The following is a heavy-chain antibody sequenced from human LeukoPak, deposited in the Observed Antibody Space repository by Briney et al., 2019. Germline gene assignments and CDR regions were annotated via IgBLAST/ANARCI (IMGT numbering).Heavy chain of an antibody. Sequence: ASVKVSCKVSGYTLTELSMHWVRQAPGKGLEWMGGFDPEDGETIYAQKFQGRVTMTEDTSTDTAYMELSSLRSEDTAVYYCARDLDGSGSSFFDYWGQGTLVTVSS. V-gene: IGHV1-24*01. J-gene: IGHJ4*02. D-gene: IGHD3-10*01. CDR2: FDPEDGET. CDR3: ARDLDGSGSSFFDY. CDR1: GYTLTELS.